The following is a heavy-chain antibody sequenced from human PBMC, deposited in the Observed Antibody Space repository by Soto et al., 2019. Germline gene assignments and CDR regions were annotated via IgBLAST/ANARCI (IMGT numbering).Heavy chain of an antibody. CDR2: INHSGST. V-gene: IGHV4-34*01. D-gene: IGHD6-6*01. Sequence: SETLSLTCAVYGGSFSGYYWSWIRQPPGKGLEWIGEINHSGSTNYNPSLKSRVTISVDTSKNQFSLKLSSVTAADTAVYYCARELIAAFHDAFDIWGQGTMVTVSS. CDR3: ARELIAAFHDAFDI. CDR1: GGSFSGYY. J-gene: IGHJ3*02.